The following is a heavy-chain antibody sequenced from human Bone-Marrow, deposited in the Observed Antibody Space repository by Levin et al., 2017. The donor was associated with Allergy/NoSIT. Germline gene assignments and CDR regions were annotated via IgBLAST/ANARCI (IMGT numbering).Heavy chain of an antibody. V-gene: IGHV3-23*01. CDR1: GFTFSSYA. Sequence: GESLKISCAASGFTFSSYAMSWVRQAPGKGLEWVSAISGSGGSTYYADSVKGRFTISRDNSKNTLYLQMNSLRAEDTAVYYCAKDGADCSGGSCYYWDAFDIWGQGTMVTVSS. CDR2: ISGSGGST. J-gene: IGHJ3*02. D-gene: IGHD2-15*01. CDR3: AKDGADCSGGSCYYWDAFDI.